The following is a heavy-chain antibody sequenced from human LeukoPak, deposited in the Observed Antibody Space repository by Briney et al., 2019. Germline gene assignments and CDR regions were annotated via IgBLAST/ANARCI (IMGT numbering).Heavy chain of an antibody. CDR1: GFTFNSYA. CDR3: AKDIHYDSSGYNYKGFFDY. V-gene: IGHV3-23*01. CDR2: ISGSGGSR. D-gene: IGHD3-22*01. J-gene: IGHJ4*02. Sequence: PGGSLRLSCAASGFTFNSYAMIWVRQTPGKGLEWASTISGSGGSRYYADSVKGRFTISRDNSKNTLYLQMNSLRVDDTAVYYCAKDIHYDSSGYNYKGFFDYWGQGALVTVSS.